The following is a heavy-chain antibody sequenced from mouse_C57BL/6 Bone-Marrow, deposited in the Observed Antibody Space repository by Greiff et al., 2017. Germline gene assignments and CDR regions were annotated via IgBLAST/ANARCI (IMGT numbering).Heavy chain of an antibody. CDR1: GFTFSSYG. CDR2: ISSGGSYT. D-gene: IGHD2-4*01. CDR3: ARLGLRQFAY. J-gene: IGHJ3*01. Sequence: DVQLVESGGDLVKPGGSLKLSCAASGFTFSSYGMSWVRQTPDKRLEWVATISSGGSYTYYPDSVKGRFTISRDNAKNTLYLQMSSLKSEDTAMYYCARLGLRQFAYWGQETLVTVSA. V-gene: IGHV5-6*01.